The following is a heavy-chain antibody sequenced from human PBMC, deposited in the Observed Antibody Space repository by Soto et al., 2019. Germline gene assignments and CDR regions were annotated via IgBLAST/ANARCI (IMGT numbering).Heavy chain of an antibody. J-gene: IGHJ4*02. CDR3: ARGIHCGGDCYSDFDY. Sequence: SVKVSCKASGGTFSSYAISWVRQAPGQGLEWMGGIIPIFGTANYAQKFQGRVTITADESTSTAYMELSSLRSEDTAVYYCARGIHCGGDCYSDFDYWGQGTLVTVSS. D-gene: IGHD2-21*02. V-gene: IGHV1-69*13. CDR1: GGTFSSYA. CDR2: IIPIFGTA.